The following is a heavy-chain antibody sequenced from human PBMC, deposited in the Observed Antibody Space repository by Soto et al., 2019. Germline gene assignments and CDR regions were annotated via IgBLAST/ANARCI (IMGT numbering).Heavy chain of an antibody. CDR2: ISYDGSNK. V-gene: IGHV3-30*18. CDR3: AKDRSTVVTPYYYYYGMDV. Sequence: GGSLRLSCAASGFTFSSYGMHWVRQAPGKGLEWVAVISYDGSNKYYADSVKGRFTISRDNSKNTLYLQMNSLRAEDTAVYYCAKDRSTVVTPYYYYYGMDVWGQGTTVTVSS. J-gene: IGHJ6*02. CDR1: GFTFSSYG. D-gene: IGHD4-17*01.